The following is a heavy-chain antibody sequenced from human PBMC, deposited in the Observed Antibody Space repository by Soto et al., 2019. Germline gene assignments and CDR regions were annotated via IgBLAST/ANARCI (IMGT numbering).Heavy chain of an antibody. V-gene: IGHV1-69*13. CDR1: GGTFSSYA. Sequence: SVKVSCKASGGTFSSYAISWVRQAPGQGLEWMGGIIPIFGTANYAQKFQGRVTITADESTSTAYMELSSLRSEDTAVYYCAGPVYSPPSYYYYYGMDVWGQGTTVTVSS. CDR3: AGPVYSPPSYYYYYGMDV. D-gene: IGHD2-15*01. CDR2: IIPIFGTA. J-gene: IGHJ6*02.